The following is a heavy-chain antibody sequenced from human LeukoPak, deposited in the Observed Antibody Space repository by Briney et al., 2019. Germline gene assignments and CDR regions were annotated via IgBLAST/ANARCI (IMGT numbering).Heavy chain of an antibody. D-gene: IGHD4-17*01. V-gene: IGHV3-30*18. Sequence: GGSLRLSRSASGFSFSYYGFHWVRQAPGKGLEWVALISYDGTNKYYADSVKGRFTISRDNSKNTLFLQMNSLRAEDTAVYYCAKSPGIGTYGDRSTAVDYWGQGTLVTVSS. CDR1: GFSFSYYG. CDR3: AKSPGIGTYGDRSTAVDY. CDR2: ISYDGTNK. J-gene: IGHJ4*02.